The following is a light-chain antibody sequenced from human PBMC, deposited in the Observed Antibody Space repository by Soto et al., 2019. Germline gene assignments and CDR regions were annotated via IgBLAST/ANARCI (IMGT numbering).Light chain of an antibody. J-gene: IGKJ1*01. CDR2: GAS. Sequence: EIVMTQSPATLSVSPGERVALSCRASQSVSSHVAWYQKNPGQAPRLLVYGASTRDAGIPDRFSGSGSGTEFTLTISSLQSEDFAIYYCQQYNNWPRTFGQGTKVEI. CDR1: QSVSSH. CDR3: QQYNNWPRT. V-gene: IGKV3-15*01.